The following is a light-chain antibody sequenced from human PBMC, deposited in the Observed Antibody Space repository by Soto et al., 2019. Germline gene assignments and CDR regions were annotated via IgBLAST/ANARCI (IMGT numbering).Light chain of an antibody. J-gene: IGKJ5*01. CDR3: QQRSNWPLP. Sequence: EIVLTQSPATLSLSPGERATLSCRASQSVSSYLAWYQQKPGQAPRLLIYDASNRATGIPARFSGSGSGTDFTLTIRSLEPEDFAVYYCQQRSNWPLPFGQGTRLEIK. V-gene: IGKV3-11*01. CDR2: DAS. CDR1: QSVSSY.